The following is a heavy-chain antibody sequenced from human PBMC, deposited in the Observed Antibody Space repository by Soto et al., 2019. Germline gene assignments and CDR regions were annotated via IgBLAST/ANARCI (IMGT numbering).Heavy chain of an antibody. J-gene: IGHJ4*02. CDR3: ARHTPAISISDH. D-gene: IGHD2-15*01. Sequence: SETLSLTCTVSGGSISSYYWSWIRQPPGKGLEWIGYIYYSGITDYNPSLKSRVTISVDTSKNQFSLKLDSVTAADTAVYYCARHTPAISISDHWGQGTLVTVSS. CDR2: IYYSGIT. V-gene: IGHV4-59*08. CDR1: GGSISSYY.